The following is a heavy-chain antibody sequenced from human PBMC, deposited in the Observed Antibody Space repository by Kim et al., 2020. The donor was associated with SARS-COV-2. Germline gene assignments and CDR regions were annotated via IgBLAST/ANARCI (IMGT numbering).Heavy chain of an antibody. CDR1: GYSFTSYW. V-gene: IGHV5-10-1*01. Sequence: GESLKISCKGSGYSFTSYWISWVRQMPGKGLEWMGRIDPSDSYTNYSPSFQGHVTISADKSISTAYLQWSSLKASDTAMYYCARHLRGDGYLPQPHLLDYWGQGTLVTVSS. D-gene: IGHD5-12*01. CDR2: IDPSDSYT. J-gene: IGHJ4*02. CDR3: ARHLRGDGYLPQPHLLDY.